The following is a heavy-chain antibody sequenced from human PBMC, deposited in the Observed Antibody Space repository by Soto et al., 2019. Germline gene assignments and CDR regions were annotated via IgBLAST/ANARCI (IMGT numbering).Heavy chain of an antibody. CDR3: ARHGDYYYSSGYYSYNWFDP. V-gene: IGHV4-39*01. CDR1: GGSISSSSYY. Sequence: QLQLQESGPGLVKPSETLSLTCTVSGGSISSSSYYWGWIRQPPGKGLEWIGRISYSGSTYYNPSLQSRVTISVDTSKNQLSLNLSDVTAADTAVYYCARHGDYYYSSGYYSYNWFDPWGQGTLVTVSS. CDR2: ISYSGST. D-gene: IGHD3-22*01. J-gene: IGHJ5*02.